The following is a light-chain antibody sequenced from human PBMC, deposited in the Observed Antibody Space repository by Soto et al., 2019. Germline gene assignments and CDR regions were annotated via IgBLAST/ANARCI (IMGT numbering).Light chain of an antibody. CDR3: QQYVTSRWP. CDR2: DVS. Sequence: EIGLTQAPCTLSLSPEERATLSCRASQTITNRCLAWYQQKPGQAPSLLIYDVSSRATGIPDRFSGSGSGTDFTLTISSLEPEDFTVYYCQQYVTSRWPFGQGAKVAIK. V-gene: IGKV3-20*01. J-gene: IGKJ1*01. CDR1: QTITNRC.